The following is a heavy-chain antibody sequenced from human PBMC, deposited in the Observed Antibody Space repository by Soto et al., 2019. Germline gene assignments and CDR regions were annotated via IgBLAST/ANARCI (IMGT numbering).Heavy chain of an antibody. V-gene: IGHV3-74*01. CDR3: ARDWNYGGSNWFDP. Sequence: EVQLAESGGGLVQPGGSLRLSCVGSGFTLSHYWMHWVRQAPGKGLVWVSRVDTDGSDTNYADSVRGRFTIFRDNAKNTLYLQMNSLRAEDTAVYYCARDWNYGGSNWFDPWGQGTLVTVSS. CDR1: GFTLSHYW. CDR2: VDTDGSDT. J-gene: IGHJ5*02. D-gene: IGHD1-7*01.